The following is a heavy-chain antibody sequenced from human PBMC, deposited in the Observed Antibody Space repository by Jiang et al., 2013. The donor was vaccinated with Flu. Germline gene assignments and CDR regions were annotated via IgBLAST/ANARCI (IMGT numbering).Heavy chain of an antibody. J-gene: IGHJ4*02. V-gene: IGHV3-23*01. CDR3: ARTPVGLWRGYISGLDC. D-gene: IGHD3-22*01. CDR1: GFTFTGYA. CDR2: ISRNGDTI. Sequence: LSCAASGFTFTGYAMSWVRQAPGKGLEGVAVISRNGDTIYYGDSVKGRFTISRDNSKSTVYLQMSNVRAEDTAVYYCARTPVGLWRGYISGLDCWGRGALVTVSS.